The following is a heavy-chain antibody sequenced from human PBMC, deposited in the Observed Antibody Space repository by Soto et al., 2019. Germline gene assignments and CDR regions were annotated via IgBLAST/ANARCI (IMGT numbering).Heavy chain of an antibody. V-gene: IGHV4-39*01. D-gene: IGHD3-16*01. CDR3: VTHGWGSTRYNWFGP. CDR1: GGSISSRSYY. J-gene: IGHJ5*02. Sequence: LSLTCTVSGGSISSRSYYWGWIRQPPGKGLGWIGSIYYGGSTYSNPSLKSRVTISVDTSKNQFSLKLSSVTAADTAVYYCVTHGWGSTRYNWFGPWGQGTLVTVSS. CDR2: IYYGGST.